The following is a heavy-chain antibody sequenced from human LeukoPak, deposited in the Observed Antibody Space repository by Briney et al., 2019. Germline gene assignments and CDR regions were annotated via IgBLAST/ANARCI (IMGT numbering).Heavy chain of an antibody. D-gene: IGHD5-24*01. Sequence: SETLSLTCTVSGGSISSYYWSWIREPPGKGLEWIGYIYYSGSTNYNPSLKSRVTISVDTSKNQCSLKLSSVTAADTAVYHCARDQGMARYGMDVWGQGTTVTVSS. CDR2: IYYSGST. J-gene: IGHJ6*02. CDR3: ARDQGMARYGMDV. CDR1: GGSISSYY. V-gene: IGHV4-59*01.